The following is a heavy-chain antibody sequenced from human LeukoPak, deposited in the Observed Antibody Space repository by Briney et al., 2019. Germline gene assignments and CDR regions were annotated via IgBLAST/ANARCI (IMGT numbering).Heavy chain of an antibody. J-gene: IGHJ3*02. CDR3: ARVGGGGILRPGSDAFDI. CDR1: GYSISSGYY. CDR2: IYHSGST. V-gene: IGHV4-38-2*02. D-gene: IGHD3-10*02. Sequence: SETLSLTCTVSGYSISSGYYWGWIRQPPGKGLEWIGSIYHSGSTYYNPSLKSRVTISVDTSKNQFSLKLSSVTAADTAVYYCARVGGGGILRPGSDAFDIWGQGTMVTVSS.